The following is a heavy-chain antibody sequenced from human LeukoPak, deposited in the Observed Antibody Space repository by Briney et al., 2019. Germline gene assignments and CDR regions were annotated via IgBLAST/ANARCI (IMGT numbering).Heavy chain of an antibody. Sequence: GRSLRLSCAASGFTFDDYAMHWVRQAPGKGLEWVSGISWNSGSIGYADSVKGRFTISRDNAKNSLYLQMNSLRAEDTALYYCAKATGPPNYWCFDLWGRGTLVTVSS. J-gene: IGHJ2*01. CDR3: AKATGPPNYWCFDL. CDR1: GFTFDDYA. V-gene: IGHV3-9*01. CDR2: ISWNSGSI. D-gene: IGHD3-9*01.